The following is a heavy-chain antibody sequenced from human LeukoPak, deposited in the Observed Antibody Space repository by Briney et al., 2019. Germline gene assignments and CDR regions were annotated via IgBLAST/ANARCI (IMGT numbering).Heavy chain of an antibody. D-gene: IGHD3-10*01. CDR1: GGSISSSSYY. Sequence: SETLSLTCTVSGGSISSSSYYWGWIRQPPGKGLEWIGYIYYSGSTNYNPSLKSRVTISVDTSKNQFSLKLSSVTAADTAVYYCARDLTMVRGAEGPIWGQGTMVTVSS. V-gene: IGHV4-61*01. CDR2: IYYSGST. CDR3: ARDLTMVRGAEGPI. J-gene: IGHJ3*02.